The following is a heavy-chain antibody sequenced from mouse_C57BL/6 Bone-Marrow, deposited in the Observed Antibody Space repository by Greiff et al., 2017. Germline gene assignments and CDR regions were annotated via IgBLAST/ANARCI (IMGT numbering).Heavy chain of an antibody. V-gene: IGHV5-17*01. Sequence: EVQRVESGGGLVKPGGSLKLSCAASGFTFSDYGMYWVRQAPEKGLEWVAYISSGSSTISYAVTVKGRFTISRDNAKNTLFLQMTSLRSEDTAMNYCARGDYNYGGAWFAGWGTGTLVTVSA. J-gene: IGHJ3*01. CDR3: ARGDYNYGGAWFAG. CDR2: ISSGSSTI. CDR1: GFTFSDYG. D-gene: IGHD2-12*01.